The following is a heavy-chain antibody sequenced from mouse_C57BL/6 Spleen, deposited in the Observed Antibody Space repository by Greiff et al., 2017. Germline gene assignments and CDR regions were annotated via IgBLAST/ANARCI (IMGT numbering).Heavy chain of an antibody. J-gene: IGHJ1*03. CDR2: ISSGSSTI. D-gene: IGHD4-1*01. Sequence: EVHLVESGGGLVKPGGSLKLSCAASGFTFSDYGMHWVRQAPEQGLEWVAYISSGSSTIYYADTVKGLFTISRDNAKNTLCLQMTSLRSEYTAMYYCARGSNRGDFDFWGKGTTVTVSS. CDR1: GFTFSDYG. V-gene: IGHV5-17*01. CDR3: ARGSNRGDFDF.